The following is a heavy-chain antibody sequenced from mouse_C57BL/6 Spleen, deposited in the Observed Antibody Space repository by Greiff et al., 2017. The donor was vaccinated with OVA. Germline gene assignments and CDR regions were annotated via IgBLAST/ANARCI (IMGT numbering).Heavy chain of an antibody. J-gene: IGHJ3*01. Sequence: QVQLQQPGAELVRPGTSVKLSCKASGYTFTSYWMHWVKQRPGQGLEWIGVIDPSDSYTNYNQKFKGKATLTVDQSSSTAYMQLNSLTSEDSAVYYCARVYDGYYGGAYWGQGTLVTVSA. D-gene: IGHD2-3*01. CDR1: GYTFTSYW. CDR2: IDPSDSYT. CDR3: ARVYDGYYGGAY. V-gene: IGHV1-59*01.